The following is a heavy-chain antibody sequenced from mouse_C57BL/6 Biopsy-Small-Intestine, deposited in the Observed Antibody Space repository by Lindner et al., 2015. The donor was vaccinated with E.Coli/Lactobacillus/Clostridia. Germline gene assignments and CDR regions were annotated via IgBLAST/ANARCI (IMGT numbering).Heavy chain of an antibody. D-gene: IGHD1-1*01. CDR2: IYPRSGNP. Sequence: VQLQESGTELARPGASVKLSCKASGYTFTNYGITWVKQRTGQGLEWIGEIYPRSGNPYYNEKFTGKATVTADKSSSTVYMELRRLTSEDSAVYFCAVYGGPLFDYWGQGTTLTVSS. CDR1: GYTFTNYG. V-gene: IGHV1-81*01. J-gene: IGHJ2*01. CDR3: AVYGGPLFDY.